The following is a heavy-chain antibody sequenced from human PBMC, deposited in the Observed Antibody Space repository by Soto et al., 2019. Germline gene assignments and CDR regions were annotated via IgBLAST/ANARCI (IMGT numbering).Heavy chain of an antibody. CDR1: GGTFSSYA. CDR2: IIPIFGTA. V-gene: IGHV1-69*13. D-gene: IGHD3-22*01. CDR3: ARVEGTNMIDGLNWFDP. J-gene: IGHJ5*02. Sequence: ASVKVSCKASGGTFSSYAISWVRQAPGQGLEWMGGIIPIFGTANYAQKFQGRVTITADESTSTAYMELSSLRSEDTAVYYCARVEGTNMIDGLNWFDPWGQGTLVTVSS.